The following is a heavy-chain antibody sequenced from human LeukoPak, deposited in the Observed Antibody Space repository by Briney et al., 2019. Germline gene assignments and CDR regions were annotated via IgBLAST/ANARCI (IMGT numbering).Heavy chain of an antibody. V-gene: IGHV5-51*01. D-gene: IGHD3-10*01. CDR1: GYSFTSYW. J-gene: IGHJ4*02. CDR3: ARRPSAYYYGSGSYYNFLFDY. Sequence: GESLKISCKGSGYSFTSYWIGWVRQMPGKGLEWMGIIYPGDSDTRYSPSFQGQVTISADKSISTAYLQWSSLKASDTAMYYCARRPSAYYYGSGSYYNFLFDYWGQGTLVTVSS. CDR2: IYPGDSDT.